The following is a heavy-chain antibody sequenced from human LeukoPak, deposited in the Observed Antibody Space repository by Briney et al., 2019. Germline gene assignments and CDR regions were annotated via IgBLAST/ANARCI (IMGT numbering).Heavy chain of an antibody. D-gene: IGHD1-26*01. Sequence: PGGSLRLSCAASGFTFSSYAMHWVRQAPGKGLEWVAVISYDGSNKYYADSVKGRFTISRDNSKNTLYLQMNSLRAEDTAVYYCARSRIVGATPADYWGQGTLVTVSS. V-gene: IGHV3-30-3*01. CDR3: ARSRIVGATPADY. J-gene: IGHJ4*02. CDR1: GFTFSSYA. CDR2: ISYDGSNK.